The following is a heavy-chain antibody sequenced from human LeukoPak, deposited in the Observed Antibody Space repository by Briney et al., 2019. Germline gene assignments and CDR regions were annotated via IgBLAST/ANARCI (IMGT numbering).Heavy chain of an antibody. CDR3: ARGGIAGARQEEYFQH. J-gene: IGHJ1*01. Sequence: ASVKVSCKASGYTFTSYGISWVRQATGQGLEWMGWMNPNSGNTGYAQKFQGRVTMTRDTSTSTAYMELSSLRSEDTAVYYCARGGIAGARQEEYFQHWGQGTLVTVSS. V-gene: IGHV1-8*02. CDR2: MNPNSGNT. D-gene: IGHD6-19*01. CDR1: GYTFTSYG.